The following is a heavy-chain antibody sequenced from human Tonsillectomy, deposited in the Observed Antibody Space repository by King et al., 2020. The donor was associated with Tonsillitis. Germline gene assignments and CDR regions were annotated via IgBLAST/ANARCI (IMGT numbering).Heavy chain of an antibody. CDR1: GFTFSSYG. J-gene: IGHJ4*02. CDR2: ISYDGSNK. Sequence: VQLVESGGGVVQPGRSLRLSCAASGFTFSSYGMHWVRQAPGKGLEWVAVISYDGSNKYYADSVKVRFTISRDNSKNTLYLQMNSLRAEDTAVYYCAKTYDFGASSDYWGQGTLVTVSS. V-gene: IGHV3-30*18. D-gene: IGHD3-3*01. CDR3: AKTYDFGASSDY.